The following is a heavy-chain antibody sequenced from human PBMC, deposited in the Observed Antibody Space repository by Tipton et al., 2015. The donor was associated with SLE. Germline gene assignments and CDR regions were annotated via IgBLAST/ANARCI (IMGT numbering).Heavy chain of an antibody. Sequence: TLSLTCIVSSDSVSSGGYFWGWIRQPPGKGLEWIASMSYSGRTYYNPSLKSRVTISVDSSKNHFSLNLSSVTAADTAVYFCARHDDTGKHVTAFDVWGQGTMVTVSS. V-gene: IGHV4-39*01. D-gene: IGHD1-1*01. CDR3: ARHDDTGKHVTAFDV. CDR1: SDSVSSGGYF. J-gene: IGHJ3*01. CDR2: MSYSGRT.